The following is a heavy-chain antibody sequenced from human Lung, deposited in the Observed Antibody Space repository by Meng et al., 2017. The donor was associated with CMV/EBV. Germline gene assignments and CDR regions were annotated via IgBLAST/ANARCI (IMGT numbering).Heavy chain of an antibody. CDR2: IRGKDYGETT. J-gene: IGHJ4*02. CDR3: VREHLPIFAVGLPGEY. V-gene: IGHV3-49*04. CDR1: GFTFGDFG. Sequence: GESLKISCATSGFTFGDFGLSWVRQAPGKGLEWVAFIRGKDYGETTEYAPSVKARFTVSRDDSKNIAYLQMNSLKAEDTAVYYCVREHLPIFAVGLPGEYWXQGQXVTVYS. D-gene: IGHD3-3*01.